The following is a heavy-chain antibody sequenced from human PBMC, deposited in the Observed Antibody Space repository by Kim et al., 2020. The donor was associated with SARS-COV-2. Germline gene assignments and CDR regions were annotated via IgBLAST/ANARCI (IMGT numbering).Heavy chain of an antibody. V-gene: IGHV3-30*18. Sequence: GGSLRLSCAASGFTFSSYGMHWVRQAPGKGLEWVAVISYDGSNKYYADSVKGRFTISRDNSKNTLYLQMNSLRAEDTAVYYCAKDRDYGDYYSLDPWGQGTLVTVPS. CDR1: GFTFSSYG. J-gene: IGHJ5*02. CDR3: AKDRDYGDYYSLDP. CDR2: ISYDGSNK. D-gene: IGHD4-17*01.